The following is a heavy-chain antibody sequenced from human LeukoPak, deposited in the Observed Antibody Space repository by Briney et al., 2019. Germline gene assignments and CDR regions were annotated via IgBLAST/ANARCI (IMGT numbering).Heavy chain of an antibody. J-gene: IGHJ4*02. CDR2: ISSGSGTI. V-gene: IGHV3-48*01. CDR1: GFTFSRHA. D-gene: IGHD2-21*01. Sequence: GGSLRLSCAASGFTFSRHAMSWVRQAPGKGLEWVSYISSGSGTIYYADSVKGRFTTSRDNAKNSLYLQMNGLNAEDTAVYYCARDRRSMDYWGQGTLVTVSS. CDR3: ARDRRSMDY.